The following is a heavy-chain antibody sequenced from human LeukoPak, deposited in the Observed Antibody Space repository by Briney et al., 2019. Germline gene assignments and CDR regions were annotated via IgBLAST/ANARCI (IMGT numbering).Heavy chain of an antibody. V-gene: IGHV1-69*05. CDR1: GGTFSSYA. CDR3: ARKGPRSGPYDWFDP. D-gene: IGHD3-10*01. CDR2: IIPIFGTA. J-gene: IGHJ5*02. Sequence: SVKVSCKASGGTFSSYAISWVRQAPGQGLEWMGRIIPIFGTANYAQKLQGRVTMTTDTSTSTAYMELRSLRSDDTAVYYCARKGPRSGPYDWFDPWGQGTLVTVSS.